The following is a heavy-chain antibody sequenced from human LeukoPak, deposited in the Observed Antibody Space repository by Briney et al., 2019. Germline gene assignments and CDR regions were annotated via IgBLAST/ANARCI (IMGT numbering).Heavy chain of an antibody. CDR2: INPNSGGT. J-gene: IGHJ6*02. CDR3: AREDSNPKYYYYXGMDV. Sequence: ASVKVSCKASGYTFTGYYMNWVRQAPGQGLEWMGRINPNSGGTKYAQKFQGRVTMTRDTSINTAYMELSRLRSDDTAVYYCAREDSNPKYYYYXGMDVWGQGTTVXVSS. CDR1: GYTFTGYY. D-gene: IGHD4-11*01. V-gene: IGHV1-2*06.